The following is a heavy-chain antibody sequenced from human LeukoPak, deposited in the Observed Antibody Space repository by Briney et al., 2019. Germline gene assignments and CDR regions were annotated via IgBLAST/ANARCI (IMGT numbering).Heavy chain of an antibody. CDR2: IYSSGST. Sequence: SETLSLTCTVSGASIIGYYWSWIRQPPGKGLEWIGYIYSSGSTRYSPALRNRVTISVDTSKYQFSLKLNSVTTADTAVYYCASSGYSSGWPDTWGQGTLVTVSS. CDR3: ASSGYSSGWPDT. CDR1: GASIIGYY. V-gene: IGHV4-59*01. D-gene: IGHD6-19*01. J-gene: IGHJ5*02.